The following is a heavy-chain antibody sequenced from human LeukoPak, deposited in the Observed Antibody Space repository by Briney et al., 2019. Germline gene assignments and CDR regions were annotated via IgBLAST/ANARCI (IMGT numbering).Heavy chain of an antibody. D-gene: IGHD2-15*01. V-gene: IGHV2-5*02. CDR2: IYWDDDK. Sequence: SGPTLVKPTQTLTLTCTFSGFSLSTSGVGVGWIRQPPGKALEWLALIYWDDDKRYSPSLKSRLTITKDTSKNQVVLIMTNMDPVDTATYHCAHRPPYCSGGSCGAFDIWGQGTVVTVSS. CDR3: AHRPPYCSGGSCGAFDI. J-gene: IGHJ3*02. CDR1: GFSLSTSGVG.